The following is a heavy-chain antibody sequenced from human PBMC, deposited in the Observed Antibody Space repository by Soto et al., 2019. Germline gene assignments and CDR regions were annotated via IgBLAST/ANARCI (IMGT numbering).Heavy chain of an antibody. V-gene: IGHV3-33*01. Sequence: GGSLRLSCAASGFTFSSYGMHWVRQAPGKGLERVAVIWYDGSNKYYADSVKGRFTISRDNSKNTLYLQMNCLRAEDTAVYYCARDQEPYCTNGVCSEGYYYYGMDVWGQGTTVTVSS. CDR1: GFTFSSYG. CDR2: IWYDGSNK. J-gene: IGHJ6*02. CDR3: ARDQEPYCTNGVCSEGYYYYGMDV. D-gene: IGHD2-8*01.